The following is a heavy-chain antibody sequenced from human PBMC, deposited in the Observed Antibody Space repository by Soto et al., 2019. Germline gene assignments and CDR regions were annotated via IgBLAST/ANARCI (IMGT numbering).Heavy chain of an antibody. J-gene: IGHJ4*02. Sequence: GGSLRLSCAASGFSFSTYGMHWVRQAPGKGLEWVADISYDETYEYHADSVKGRFAISRDNSKNTLYLQMNSLRPEDTAVYYCAKAAAREFDYWGQGTLVTVSS. CDR1: GFSFSTYG. D-gene: IGHD6-6*01. V-gene: IGHV3-30*18. CDR2: ISYDETYE. CDR3: AKAAAREFDY.